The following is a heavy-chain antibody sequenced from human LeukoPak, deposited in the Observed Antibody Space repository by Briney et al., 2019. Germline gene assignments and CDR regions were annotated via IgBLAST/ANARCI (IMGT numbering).Heavy chain of an antibody. Sequence: PGGSLRLSCAASGFTFSTYTMTWVRQVPGKGLECVSTINGSGGDTYYADSVKGRFTISRDNSKNTLYLEMNSLRAEDTAVYYCAKDRAGTPWADWGQGTLVSVSS. CDR1: GFTFSTYT. D-gene: IGHD1-1*01. CDR2: INGSGGDT. V-gene: IGHV3-23*01. J-gene: IGHJ4*02. CDR3: AKDRAGTPWAD.